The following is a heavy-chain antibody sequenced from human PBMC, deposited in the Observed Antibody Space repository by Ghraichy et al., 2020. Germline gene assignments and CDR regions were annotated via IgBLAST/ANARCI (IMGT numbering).Heavy chain of an antibody. CDR3: ASFPLRWLVSEGGY. V-gene: IGHV4-39*01. CDR1: GDSVSSNNYY. J-gene: IGHJ4*02. Sequence: SQTLSLTCTVSGDSVSSNNYYWGWIRQPPGKGLEWIGSLYYNVSTYYNPSLQSRITISVDSSKNQFSLRLDSVIAADTAVYYCASFPLRWLVSEGGYLGQGTLVTVSS. D-gene: IGHD6-19*01. CDR2: LYYNVST.